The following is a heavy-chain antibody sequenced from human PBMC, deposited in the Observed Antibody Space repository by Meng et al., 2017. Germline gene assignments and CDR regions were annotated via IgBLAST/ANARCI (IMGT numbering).Heavy chain of an antibody. V-gene: IGHV1-2*06. D-gene: IGHD2-2*02. CDR3: AREGDCSSTSCYTEFHYYGMDV. Sequence: ASVKVSCKASGYTFTGYHLYWVRQAPGQGLEWMGRINPNSGGTNYAQKFQGRVTMTRDTSISTAYMELSRLRSDDAAVYYCAREGDCSSTSCYTEFHYYGMDVWGQGTTVTVSS. CDR2: INPNSGGT. J-gene: IGHJ6*02. CDR1: GYTFTGYH.